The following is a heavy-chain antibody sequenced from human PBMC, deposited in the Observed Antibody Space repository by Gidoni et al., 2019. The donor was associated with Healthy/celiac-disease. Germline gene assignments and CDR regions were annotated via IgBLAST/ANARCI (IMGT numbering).Heavy chain of an antibody. J-gene: IGHJ6*02. V-gene: IGHV3-9*01. CDR1: GFTFDDYA. CDR2: ISWNSGSI. Sequence: EVQLVESGGGLVQPGRSLRLSCAASGFTFDDYAMHLVRQAPGKGLEWVSGISWNSGSIGYADSVKGRFTISRDNAKNSLYLQMNSLRAEDTALYYCAKGGWGACSGGSCYSATYYYYGMDVWGQGTTVTVSS. D-gene: IGHD2-15*01. CDR3: AKGGWGACSGGSCYSATYYYYGMDV.